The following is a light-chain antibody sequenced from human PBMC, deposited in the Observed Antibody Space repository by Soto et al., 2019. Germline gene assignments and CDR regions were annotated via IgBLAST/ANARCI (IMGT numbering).Light chain of an antibody. CDR1: QGISNY. CDR3: QQLDSFPLT. J-gene: IGKJ4*01. CDR2: DAS. Sequence: IEDTPSASSVCPSVGDRVTVTCCASQGISNYLAWYQQKPGKAPKLLIYDASTLQSGVPSRFSGSGSGTDFTLTITSLQPEDFATYYCQQLDSFPLTSAGRAKVDI. V-gene: IGKV1-9*01.